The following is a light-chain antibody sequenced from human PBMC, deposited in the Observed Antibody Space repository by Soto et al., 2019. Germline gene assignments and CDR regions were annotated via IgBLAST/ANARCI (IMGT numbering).Light chain of an antibody. V-gene: IGLV2-23*02. CDR3: CSYGGSFYV. J-gene: IGLJ1*01. CDR2: EVS. CDR1: SSDVGSYNL. Sequence: QSVLTQPASVSRSPGHSITISCTRTSSDVGSYNLVSWYQQHPGKAPKLMIYEVSKRPSGVSNRFSGSKSGNTASLTISGLQAEDEADYFCCSYGGSFYVFGTGTKVTVL.